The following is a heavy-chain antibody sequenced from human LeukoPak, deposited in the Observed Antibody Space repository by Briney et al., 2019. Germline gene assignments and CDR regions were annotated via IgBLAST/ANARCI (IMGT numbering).Heavy chain of an antibody. CDR3: AKAPRFLDLHY. CDR1: GFTFSNCA. Sequence: GGSLRLSCVASGFTFSNCAMSWVRQAPGKGLEWVSAISGSGGSTYYADSVKGRFTISRDNSKNTLYLQMNSLRAEDTAVYYCAKAPRFLDLHYWGQGTLVTVSS. D-gene: IGHD3-3*01. V-gene: IGHV3-23*01. CDR2: ISGSGGST. J-gene: IGHJ4*02.